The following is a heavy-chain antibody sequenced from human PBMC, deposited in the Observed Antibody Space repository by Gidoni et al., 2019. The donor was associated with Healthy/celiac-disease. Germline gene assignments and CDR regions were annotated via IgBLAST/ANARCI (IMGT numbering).Heavy chain of an antibody. Sequence: EVQLVESGGGLVKPGGSLRLSCAASGFTFSSYSMNWVRQAPGKGLEWVSSISSISSYIYYADSVKGRFTISRDNAKNSLYLQMNSLRAEDTAVYYCARDAAWFGEEDPFDYWGQGTLVTVSS. CDR1: GFTFSSYS. CDR2: ISSISSYI. J-gene: IGHJ4*02. D-gene: IGHD3-10*01. CDR3: ARDAAWFGEEDPFDY. V-gene: IGHV3-21*01.